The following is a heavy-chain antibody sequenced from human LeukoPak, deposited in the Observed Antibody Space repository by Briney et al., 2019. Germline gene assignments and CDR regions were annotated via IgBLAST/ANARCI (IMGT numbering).Heavy chain of an antibody. CDR1: GDSISSYY. CDR2: IYYSGST. Sequence: SETLSLTCTVSGDSISSYYWSWIRQPPGKGLEWIGYIYYSGSTNYNPSLKSRVTISVDTSKNQFSLKLSSVTAADTAVYYCARKVVVTDAFDYWGQGTLVTVSS. J-gene: IGHJ4*02. CDR3: ARKVVVTDAFDY. V-gene: IGHV4-59*01. D-gene: IGHD2-21*02.